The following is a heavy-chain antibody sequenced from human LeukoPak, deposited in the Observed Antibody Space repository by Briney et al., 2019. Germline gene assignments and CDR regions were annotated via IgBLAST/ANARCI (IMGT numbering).Heavy chain of an antibody. J-gene: IGHJ4*02. CDR1: GYTFTNYE. CDR3: ARDSNRRGGSLGY. V-gene: IGHV1-18*01. D-gene: IGHD2-15*01. CDR2: ISAYNGNT. Sequence: GASVKVSCKASGYTFTNYEINWVRQATGQGLEWMGWISAYNGNTNYAQKLQGRVTMTTDTSTSTAYMELRSLRSDDTAVYYCARDSNRRGGSLGYWGQGTLVTVSS.